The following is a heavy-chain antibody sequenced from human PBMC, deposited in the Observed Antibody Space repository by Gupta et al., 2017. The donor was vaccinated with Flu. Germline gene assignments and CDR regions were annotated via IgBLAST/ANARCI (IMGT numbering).Heavy chain of an antibody. D-gene: IGHD6-13*01. V-gene: IGHV3-23*01. CDR1: GFTFSSYA. J-gene: IGHJ4*02. CDR2: ISGSGGST. CDR3: AKDPGGSSWYGPFDY. Sequence: EVQLLESGGGLVQPGGSLRLSCAASGFTFSSYAMSWLRQAPGKGLEWVSAISGSGGSTYYADSVKGRFTISRDNSKNTLYLQMNSLRAEDTAVYYCAKDPGGSSWYGPFDYWGQGTLVTVSS.